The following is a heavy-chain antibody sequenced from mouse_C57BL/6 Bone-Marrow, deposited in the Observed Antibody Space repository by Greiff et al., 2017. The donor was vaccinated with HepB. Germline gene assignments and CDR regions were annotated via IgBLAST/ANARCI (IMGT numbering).Heavy chain of an antibody. CDR1: GYTFTSYG. J-gene: IGHJ4*01. CDR2: IYPRSGNT. Sequence: VQLQQSGAELARPGASVKLSCKASGYTFTSYGISWVKQRTGQGLEWIGEIYPRSGNTYYNEKFKGKATLTADKSSSTAYMELRSLTSEDSAVYFCARGLWIRSYYAMDYWGQGTSVTVSS. CDR3: ARGLWIRSYYAMDY. D-gene: IGHD1-1*01. V-gene: IGHV1-81*01.